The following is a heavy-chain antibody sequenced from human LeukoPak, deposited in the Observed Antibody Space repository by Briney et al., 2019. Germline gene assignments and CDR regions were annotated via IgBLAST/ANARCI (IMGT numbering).Heavy chain of an antibody. J-gene: IGHJ4*02. CDR3: ANLLRYYFDY. CDR1: GFTFSSYG. Sequence: GGSLRLSCAASGFTFSSYGMHWVRQAPGKGLEWVAFIRYDGSNKYYADSVKGRFTISRDNSKNTLYLQMNSLRAEDTAVYYCANLLRYYFDYWGQGTLVTVSS. CDR2: IRYDGSNK. V-gene: IGHV3-30*02.